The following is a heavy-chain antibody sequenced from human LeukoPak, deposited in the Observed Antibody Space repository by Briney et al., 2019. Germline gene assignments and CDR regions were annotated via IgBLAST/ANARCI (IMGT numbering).Heavy chain of an antibody. CDR1: GGSISSSNW. CDR3: ARDRGAAGKGYFQH. CDR2: IYHSGST. D-gene: IGHD6-13*01. J-gene: IGHJ1*01. V-gene: IGHV4-4*02. Sequence: SETLSLTCAVSGGSISSSNWWRWVRPPPGKGLKWIGEIYHSGSTNYNPSLKSRVTISVDKSKNQFSLKLSSVTAADTAVYYCARDRGAAGKGYFQHWGQGTLVTVSS.